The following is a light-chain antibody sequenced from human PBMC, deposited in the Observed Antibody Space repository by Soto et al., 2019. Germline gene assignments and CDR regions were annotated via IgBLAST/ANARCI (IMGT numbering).Light chain of an antibody. CDR2: EVS. V-gene: IGLV2-8*01. J-gene: IGLJ2*01. CDR3: SSYAGSNHVV. CDR1: SSDVGGYNY. Sequence: QSALTQPPSASGSPGQSVTISCTGTSSDVGGYNYVSWYQQHPGKAPELMIYEVSKRPSGVPDRFSDSKSGNTASLTVSGLQAEDEADYYCSSYAGSNHVVFGGGTKVTVL.